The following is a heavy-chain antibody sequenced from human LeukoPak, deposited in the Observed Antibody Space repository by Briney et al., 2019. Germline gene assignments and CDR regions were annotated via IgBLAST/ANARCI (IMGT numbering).Heavy chain of an antibody. CDR1: GGSISSSDYY. V-gene: IGHV4-39*01. CDR2: IYYDGST. Sequence: PSETLSLTCTVSGGSISSSDYYWGWIRQPPGKGLEWIGSIYYDGSTSYNPPLKSRVTISADTSKNQFSLKLSSVTAADTAVFYCARGNYSYGSSGHYSNSFDYWGQGTLVTVSS. J-gene: IGHJ4*02. D-gene: IGHD3-22*01. CDR3: ARGNYSYGSSGHYSNSFDY.